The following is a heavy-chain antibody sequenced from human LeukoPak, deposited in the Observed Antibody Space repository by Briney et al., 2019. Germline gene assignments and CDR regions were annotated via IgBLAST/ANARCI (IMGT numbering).Heavy chain of an antibody. CDR3: ARVGRYFDWLLPADY. D-gene: IGHD3-9*01. CDR1: GGSFSGYY. V-gene: IGHV4-34*09. J-gene: IGHJ4*02. CDR2: IYYSGST. Sequence: SETLSLTCAVYGGSFSGYYWSWIRQPPGKGLEWIGYIYYSGSTYYNPSLKSRVTISVDTSKNQFSLKLSSVTAADTAVYYCARVGRYFDWLLPADYWGQGTLVTVSS.